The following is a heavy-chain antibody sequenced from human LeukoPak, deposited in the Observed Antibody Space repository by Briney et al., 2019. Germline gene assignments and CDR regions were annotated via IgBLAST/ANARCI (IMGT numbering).Heavy chain of an antibody. J-gene: IGHJ6*02. V-gene: IGHV3-21*06. Sequence: GGSLRLSCAASGFTFSRYSMTWVRQAPGKGLEWVSSISSSSSYIYYADSVKGRFTISRDNAKNLLYLQMNSLRAEDTAVYYCALQGAATVTQSYYYYYGMDVWGQGTTVTVFS. D-gene: IGHD4-17*01. CDR2: ISSSSSYI. CDR1: GFTFSRYS. CDR3: ALQGAATVTQSYYYYYGMDV.